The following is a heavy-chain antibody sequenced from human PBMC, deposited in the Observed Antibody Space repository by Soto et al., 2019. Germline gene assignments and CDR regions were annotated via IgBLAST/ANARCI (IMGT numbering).Heavy chain of an antibody. CDR1: GGSISPFY. CDR3: ARVGGVAARTFDY. Sequence: SETLSLTCTVSGGSISPFYWSWVRQPPGKGLEWIGYLYYSGNTNYNPSLKSRVTISVDASKNQVSLRLTSVTAADTAVYYCARVGGVAARTFDYWGRGTVVTVSS. D-gene: IGHD2-15*01. V-gene: IGHV4-59*01. CDR2: LYYSGNT. J-gene: IGHJ4*02.